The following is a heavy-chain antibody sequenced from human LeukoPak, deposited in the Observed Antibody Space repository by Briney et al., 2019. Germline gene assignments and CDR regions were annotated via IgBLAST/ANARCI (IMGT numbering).Heavy chain of an antibody. CDR2: IYYSGST. V-gene: IGHV4-59*01. CDR1: GGSIRSYY. J-gene: IGHJ6*03. D-gene: IGHD4-17*01. Sequence: PSETLSLTCTVSGGSIRSYYWSWIRQPPGKRLEWIGYIYYSGSTNYNPSLKSRVTISVDTSKNQFSLMLSSVTAADTAVYYCARESVTTSYYYYYMDVWGKGTTVTISS. CDR3: ARESVTTSYYYYYMDV.